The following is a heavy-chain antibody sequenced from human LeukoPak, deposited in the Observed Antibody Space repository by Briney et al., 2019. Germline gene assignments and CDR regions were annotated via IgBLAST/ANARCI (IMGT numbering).Heavy chain of an antibody. CDR2: ISGSGGTT. Sequence: PGGSLRLSCAASGFTFSSYAMSWVRQAPGKGLEWVSGISGSGGTTYYADSVKGRFTISRDNSKNTLYLQMNSLRAEDTAVYYCARGRGSSLDYWGQGTLVTVSS. V-gene: IGHV3-23*01. CDR3: ARGRGSSLDY. CDR1: GFTFSSYA. D-gene: IGHD6-13*01. J-gene: IGHJ4*02.